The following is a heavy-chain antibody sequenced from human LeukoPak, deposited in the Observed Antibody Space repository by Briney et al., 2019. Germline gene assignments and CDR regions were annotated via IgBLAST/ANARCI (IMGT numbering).Heavy chain of an antibody. J-gene: IGHJ4*02. CDR3: ARVRGSGWYEFDY. Sequence: PSETLSLTCTVSGGSISSYYWSWIRQPPGKGLEWIGYMSYSGSTYYNPSLKSRVTISVDTSKNQFSLKLSSVTAADTAVYYCARVRGSGWYEFDYWGQGTLVTVSS. CDR1: GGSISSYY. V-gene: IGHV4-59*01. D-gene: IGHD6-19*01. CDR2: MSYSGST.